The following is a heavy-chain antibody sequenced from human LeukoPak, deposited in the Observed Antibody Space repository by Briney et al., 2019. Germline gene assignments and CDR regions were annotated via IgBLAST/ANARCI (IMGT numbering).Heavy chain of an antibody. CDR2: IYTSGST. J-gene: IGHJ5*02. V-gene: IGHV4-4*07. CDR3: ARDYGDGAVGPDGYNCCWFDP. Sequence: SETQTLTCTVSGGSISSYYWSWIRQPAGKGLEWIGRIYTSGSTNYNPSLKSRVTISVDKAKNQFSLKLSSMTAADTAVYYCARDYGDGAVGPDGYNCCWFDPWGQGNLVTVSS. CDR1: GGSISSYY. D-gene: IGHD5-24*01.